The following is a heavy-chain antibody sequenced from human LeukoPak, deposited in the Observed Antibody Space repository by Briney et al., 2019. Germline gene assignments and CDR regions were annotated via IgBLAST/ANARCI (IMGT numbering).Heavy chain of an antibody. D-gene: IGHD3-9*01. Sequence: SETLSLTCTVSGGSITTDSWNWIRQSSGKGLEWIAYIYATGSTNYNPSLKSRVTISLDTSKNEFSLKLSSVTAADTAVYYCARRNFDILTGPGGWYDPWGQGTLVTVSS. CDR3: ARRNFDILTGPGGWYDP. J-gene: IGHJ5*02. CDR1: GGSITTDS. V-gene: IGHV4-4*09. CDR2: IYATGST.